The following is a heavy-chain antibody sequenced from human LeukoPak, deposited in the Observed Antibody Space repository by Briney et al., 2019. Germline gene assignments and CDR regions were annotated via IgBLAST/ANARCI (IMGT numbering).Heavy chain of an antibody. J-gene: IGHJ6*03. Sequence: ASVKVSCKASGGTFSSYAISWVRQAPGQGLEWMGWISAYNGNTNYAQKLQGRVTMTTDTSTSTAYMELRSLRSDDTAVYYCASTYCSSTSCYNYYMDVWGKGTTVTVSS. CDR3: ASTYCSSTSCYNYYMDV. CDR2: ISAYNGNT. D-gene: IGHD2-2*02. V-gene: IGHV1-18*01. CDR1: GGTFSSYA.